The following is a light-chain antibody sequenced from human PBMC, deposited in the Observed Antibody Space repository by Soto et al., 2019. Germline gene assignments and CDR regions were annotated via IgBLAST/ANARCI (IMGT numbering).Light chain of an antibody. Sequence: DIVMTQSPDSLAVSLGERATINCRSSQTVLYSSNNKNHLAWYQQKPGQPPKLLIYWASTRESGVPDRFSGRGSGTDFTITISSLQAEDVAVYYCQQYYTTPYTFGQGTKLEI. J-gene: IGKJ2*01. V-gene: IGKV4-1*01. CDR2: WAS. CDR1: QTVLYSSNNKNH. CDR3: QQYYTTPYT.